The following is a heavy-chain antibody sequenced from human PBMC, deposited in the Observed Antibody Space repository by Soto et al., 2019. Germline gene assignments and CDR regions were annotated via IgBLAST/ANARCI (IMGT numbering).Heavy chain of an antibody. CDR3: AKEAGYSYGYDGMDV. J-gene: IGHJ6*02. Sequence: PGGSLRLSCAASGFTISGHWMHWVRQVPGKGLVWVSRINSEGSSTSYADSVKGRFIISRDNAKNTLYLQMNSLRAEDTAVYYCAKEAGYSYGYDGMDVWGQGTTVTVSS. CDR2: INSEGSST. D-gene: IGHD5-18*01. CDR1: GFTISGHW. V-gene: IGHV3-74*01.